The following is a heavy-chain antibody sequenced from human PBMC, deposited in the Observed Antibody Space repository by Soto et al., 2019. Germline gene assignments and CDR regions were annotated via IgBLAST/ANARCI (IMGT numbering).Heavy chain of an antibody. J-gene: IGHJ4*02. D-gene: IGHD2-2*01. CDR1: GGSVGSDSYY. CDR2: IYYNGRT. V-gene: IGHV4-61*01. Sequence: QVQLRESGPGLVKPSETLSLTCTISGGSVGSDSYYWSWIRQHPGKGLEWIGYIYYNGRTNYNPSRKRRVSISIDTSMNQFSLKLSSVTAADTAVYFCARAPFSRLADYFDYWGQGTLATVSS. CDR3: ARAPFSRLADYFDY.